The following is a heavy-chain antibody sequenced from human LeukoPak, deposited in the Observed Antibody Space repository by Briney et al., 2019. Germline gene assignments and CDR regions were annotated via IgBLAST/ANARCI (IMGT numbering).Heavy chain of an antibody. Sequence: AGGSLRLSCAASGFTFSSYGMHWVRQAPGKGLEWVAVISYDGSNKYYADSVKGRFTISRDNSKNTLYLQMNSLRAEDTAVYYCAKDADTAMVGLFDYWGQGTLVTVSS. D-gene: IGHD5-18*01. CDR3: AKDADTAMVGLFDY. V-gene: IGHV3-30*18. CDR2: ISYDGSNK. CDR1: GFTFSSYG. J-gene: IGHJ4*02.